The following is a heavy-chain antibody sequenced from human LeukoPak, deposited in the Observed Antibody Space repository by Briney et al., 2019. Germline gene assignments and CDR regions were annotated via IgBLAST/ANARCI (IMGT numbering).Heavy chain of an antibody. V-gene: IGHV3-23*01. Sequence: GGSLRLSCAASGFTFSSYGMHWVRQAPGKGLEWVSAISGSGGSTYYADSVKGRFTISRDNSKNTLYLQMNSLRAEDTAVYYCAKTGAVAGSPPPDFDYWGQGTLVTVSS. J-gene: IGHJ4*02. D-gene: IGHD6-19*01. CDR1: GFTFSSYG. CDR3: AKTGAVAGSPPPDFDY. CDR2: ISGSGGST.